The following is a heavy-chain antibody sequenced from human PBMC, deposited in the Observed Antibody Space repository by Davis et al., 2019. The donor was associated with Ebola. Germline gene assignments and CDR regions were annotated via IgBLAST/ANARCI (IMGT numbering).Heavy chain of an antibody. CDR2: ISSSSSYT. Sequence: PGGSLRLSCAASGFTFSDYYMSWIRQAPGKGLEWVSYISSSSSYTNYADSVKGRFTISRDNAKNSLYLQMNSLRAEDTAVYYCARVTSSGWEVDAFDIWGQGTMVTVSS. CDR1: GFTFSDYY. CDR3: ARVTSSGWEVDAFDI. V-gene: IGHV3-11*06. D-gene: IGHD6-19*01. J-gene: IGHJ3*02.